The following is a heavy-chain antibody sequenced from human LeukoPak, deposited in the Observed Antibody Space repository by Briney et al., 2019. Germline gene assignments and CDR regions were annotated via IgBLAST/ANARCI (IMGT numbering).Heavy chain of an antibody. D-gene: IGHD2-2*03. CDR3: AKDLGYCSLSSWCYFDY. CDR1: GFTFNSYA. Sequence: QPGGSLRLSCAGFGFTFNSYAMTWVRQAPGKGLKWVSGISGSGGTTYYADSVKGRFTISRDNSKNTLYLQMNSLRAEDTAVYYCAKDLGYCSLSSWCYFDYWGQGTLVAVSS. V-gene: IGHV3-23*01. CDR2: ISGSGGTT. J-gene: IGHJ4*02.